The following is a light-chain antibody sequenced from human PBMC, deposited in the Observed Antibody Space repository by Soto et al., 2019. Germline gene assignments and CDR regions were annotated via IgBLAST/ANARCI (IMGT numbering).Light chain of an antibody. CDR1: QSVLYSSNNRNY. CDR2: WTS. CDR3: QQYYSTPPT. V-gene: IGKV4-1*01. J-gene: IGKJ1*01. Sequence: DIVMTQSPDSLAVSLGERATINCKSSQSVLYSSNNRNYLAWYQQKPGQPPKLLIYWTSTRESGVPARFSGSGSETDFTLTISSLQAEDVAVYYCQQYYSTPPTFGQGTKVEIK.